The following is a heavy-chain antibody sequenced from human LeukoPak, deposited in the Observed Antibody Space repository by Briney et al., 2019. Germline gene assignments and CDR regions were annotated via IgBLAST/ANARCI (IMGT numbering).Heavy chain of an antibody. CDR1: GFTFSDYY. V-gene: IGHV3-11*04. D-gene: IGHD6-13*01. J-gene: IGHJ4*02. Sequence: GGSLRLSCAASGFTFSDYYMSWIRQAPGKGLEWVSYISSSGSTIYYADSVKGRFTISRDNAKNSLYLQMNSLRAEDTAVYHCATDGGPEYSSSWYLYWGQGTLVTVSS. CDR3: ATDGGPEYSSSWYLY. CDR2: ISSSGSTI.